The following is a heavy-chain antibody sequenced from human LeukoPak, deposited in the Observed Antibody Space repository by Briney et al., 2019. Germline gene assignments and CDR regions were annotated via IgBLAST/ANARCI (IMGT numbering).Heavy chain of an antibody. J-gene: IGHJ4*02. CDR2: IIPIFGTA. CDR3: ARSGDGYNSGTDY. D-gene: IGHD5-24*01. CDR1: GDTFSIYA. Sequence: SVKVSCKTSGDTFSIYAINWVRQAPGQGLEWMGGIIPIFGTANYAQKFQGRVTITTDESTSTAYMELSSLRSEDTAVYYCARSGDGYNSGTDYWGQGTLVTVSS. V-gene: IGHV1-69*05.